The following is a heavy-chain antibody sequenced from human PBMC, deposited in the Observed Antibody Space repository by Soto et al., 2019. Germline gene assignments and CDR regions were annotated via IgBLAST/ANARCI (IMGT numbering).Heavy chain of an antibody. CDR2: ISYDGSNK. D-gene: IGHD2-21*02. CDR1: GFTFSSYG. J-gene: IGHJ4*02. CDR3: AKAVNSVVTALSTGPGY. Sequence: GGSLRLSCAASGFTFSSYGMHWVRQAPGKGLEWVAVISYDGSNKYYADSVKGRFTISRDNSKNTLYLQMNSLRAEDTAVYYCAKAVNSVVTALSTGPGYWGQGTLVTVSS. V-gene: IGHV3-30*18.